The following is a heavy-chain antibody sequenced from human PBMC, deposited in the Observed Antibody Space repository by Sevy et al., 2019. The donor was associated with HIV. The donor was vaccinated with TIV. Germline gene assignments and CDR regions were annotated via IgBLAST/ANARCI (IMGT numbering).Heavy chain of an antibody. CDR3: ARENTMIEEPGWFDP. Sequence: GGSLRLSCAASGFTFSDYYMSWIRQAPGKGLEWVSYISRSGSTINYADSVKGRFTISRDNAKNSLYLQINSLIAEDTAGYYCARENTMIEEPGWFDPWGQGTLVTVSS. CDR1: GFTFSDYY. D-gene: IGHD3-22*01. CDR2: ISRSGSTI. J-gene: IGHJ5*02. V-gene: IGHV3-11*01.